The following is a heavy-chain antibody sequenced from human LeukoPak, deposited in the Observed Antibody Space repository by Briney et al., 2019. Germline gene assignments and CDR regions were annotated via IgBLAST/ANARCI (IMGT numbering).Heavy chain of an antibody. D-gene: IGHD6-13*01. Sequence: GGSLRLSCAASGFTFSIYWMTWVRQAPGKGLEWVANMNQDGSEIYHVDSVKDRFTISRDNAKKSLYLQMNCLRAEDTAVYYCARSDRSSWYSLHDFWGQGTLVTVSS. J-gene: IGHJ4*02. CDR3: ARSDRSSWYSLHDF. V-gene: IGHV3-7*01. CDR2: MNQDGSEI. CDR1: GFTFSIYW.